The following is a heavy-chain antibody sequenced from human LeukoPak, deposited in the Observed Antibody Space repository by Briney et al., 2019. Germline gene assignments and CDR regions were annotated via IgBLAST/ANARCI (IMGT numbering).Heavy chain of an antibody. J-gene: IGHJ3*02. D-gene: IGHD3-10*01. CDR1: GFTFSSYS. CDR2: ISSSSSYI. V-gene: IGHV3-21*01. CDR3: ASSRMVYDDAFDI. Sequence: GGSLRLSCAASGFTFSSYSMNWVRQAPGKGLEWVSSISSSSSYIYYADSVKGRFTISRDNAKNSLYLQMSSLRAEDTDVYYCASSRMVYDDAFDIWDQGTMVTVSS.